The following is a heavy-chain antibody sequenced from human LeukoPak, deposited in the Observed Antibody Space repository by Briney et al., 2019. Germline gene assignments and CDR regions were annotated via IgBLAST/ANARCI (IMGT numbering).Heavy chain of an antibody. D-gene: IGHD2/OR15-2a*01. CDR3: AKDRIVITPIDAFDV. CDR2: IRYDGSNK. J-gene: IGHJ3*01. V-gene: IGHV3-30*02. CDR1: GFTFGSYG. Sequence: GGSLRLSCAASGFTFGSYGMHWVRQAPGKGLEWVAFIRYDGSNKYYADSVRGRFTVSRDTSRNTLFLEMNSLRAEDTAVYYCAKDRIVITPIDAFDVWGQGTMVTVSS.